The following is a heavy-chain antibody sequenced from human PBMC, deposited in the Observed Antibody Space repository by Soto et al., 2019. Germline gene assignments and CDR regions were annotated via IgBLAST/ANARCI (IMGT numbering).Heavy chain of an antibody. D-gene: IGHD3-3*01. CDR1: GFTFSSYA. J-gene: IGHJ2*01. CDR3: VFLNRAPNPRNLHAFPAQRSSDL. CDR2: ISGSGGST. V-gene: IGHV3-23*01. Sequence: GGSLRLSCAASGFTFSSYAMSWVRQAPGKGLEWVSAISGSGGSTYYADSVKGRFTVSRDNSKNTLYLQMNSLRAEDTAVYYCVFLNRAPNPRNLHAFPAQRSSDL.